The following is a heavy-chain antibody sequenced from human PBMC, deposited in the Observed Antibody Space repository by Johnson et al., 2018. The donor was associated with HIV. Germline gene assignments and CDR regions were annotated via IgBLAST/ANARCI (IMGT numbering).Heavy chain of an antibody. CDR1: GFSFSNYA. D-gene: IGHD2-15*01. CDR3: ARELPGGDAFDI. V-gene: IGHV3-30*02. Sequence: QVQLVESGGGVVQPGGSLRLTCKASGFSFSNYAIHWVRQAPGKGLEWVTFIQFDGSHKYSADSVKGRFTISRDNSKNTLYLEMSSLRPEDTAVYYCARELPGGDAFDIWGQGTMVTVSS. CDR2: IQFDGSHK. J-gene: IGHJ3*02.